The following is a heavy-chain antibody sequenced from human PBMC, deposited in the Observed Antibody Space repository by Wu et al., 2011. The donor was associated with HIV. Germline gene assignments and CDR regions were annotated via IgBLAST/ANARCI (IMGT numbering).Heavy chain of an antibody. Sequence: QVQLVQSGAAVKKPGSSVKVSCKASGGTFNSYGITWVRQAPGQGLEWMGGIIPIFGTANYAQKFQGRVTITADKSTSTAYMELSSLRSEDTAMYYCARMFRHIMLVTGRAGAFDNWGQGTMVTVSS. CDR2: IIPIFGTA. CDR3: ARMFRHIMLVTGRAGAFDN. J-gene: IGHJ3*02. CDR1: GGTFNSYG. D-gene: IGHD2-21*02. V-gene: IGHV1-69*14.